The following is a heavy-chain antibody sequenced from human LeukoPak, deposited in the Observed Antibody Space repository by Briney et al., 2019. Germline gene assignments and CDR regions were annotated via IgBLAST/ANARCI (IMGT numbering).Heavy chain of an antibody. V-gene: IGHV4-30-2*01. Sequence: PSQTLSLTCAVSGGSISSGGYSWSWIRQPPGKGLEWIGYIYHSGSTYYNPSLKSRVTISVDRSKNQFSLKLSSVTAADTAVYYCATTRLDYGDFLYWGQGTLVTVSS. D-gene: IGHD4-17*01. CDR2: IYHSGST. CDR1: GGSISSGGYS. CDR3: ATTRLDYGDFLY. J-gene: IGHJ4*02.